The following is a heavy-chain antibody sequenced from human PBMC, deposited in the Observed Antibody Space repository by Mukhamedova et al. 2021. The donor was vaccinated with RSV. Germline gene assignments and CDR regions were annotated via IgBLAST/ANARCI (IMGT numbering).Heavy chain of an antibody. Sequence: GRIDPSDSYTNYCPSFQGHVTISADKSISTAYLQWSSLKASDTAMYYCARLRYSSSWYAVAEYFQHWGQGTLVTVSS. D-gene: IGHD6-13*01. CDR2: IDPSDSYT. CDR3: ARLRYSSSWYAVAEYFQH. V-gene: IGHV5-10-1*01. J-gene: IGHJ1*01.